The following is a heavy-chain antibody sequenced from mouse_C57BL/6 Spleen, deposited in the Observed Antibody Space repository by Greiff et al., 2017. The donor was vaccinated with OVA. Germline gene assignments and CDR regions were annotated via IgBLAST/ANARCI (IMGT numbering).Heavy chain of an antibody. Sequence: QVQLKQPGAELVMPGASVKLSCKASGYTFTSYWMHWVKQRPGQGLEWIGEIDPSDSYTNYNQKFKGKSTLTVDKSSSTAYMQLSSLTSEDSAVYYCARLYYDYEGWFAYWGQGTLVTVSA. CDR2: IDPSDSYT. CDR3: ARLYYDYEGWFAY. CDR1: GYTFTSYW. V-gene: IGHV1-69*01. J-gene: IGHJ3*01. D-gene: IGHD2-4*01.